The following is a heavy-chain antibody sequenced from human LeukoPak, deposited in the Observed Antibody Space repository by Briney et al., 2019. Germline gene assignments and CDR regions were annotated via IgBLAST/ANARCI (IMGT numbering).Heavy chain of an antibody. Sequence: GASVKVSCKASGYTFTGYYMHWVRQAPGRGLEWMGWINPNSGGTNYAQKFQGRVTMTRDTSISTAYMELSRLRSDDTAVYYCAREDVVVVAANWFDPWGQGTLVTVSS. CDR1: GYTFTGYY. V-gene: IGHV1-2*02. CDR3: AREDVVVVAANWFDP. CDR2: INPNSGGT. D-gene: IGHD2-15*01. J-gene: IGHJ5*02.